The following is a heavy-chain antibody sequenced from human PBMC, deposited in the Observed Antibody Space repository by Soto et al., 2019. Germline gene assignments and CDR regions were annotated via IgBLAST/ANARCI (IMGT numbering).Heavy chain of an antibody. CDR3: ARDKECSGGSCYSSFDY. CDR1: GFTFSIYA. V-gene: IGHV3-30-3*01. Sequence: QVQLVESGGGVVQPGRSLRLSCAASGFTFSIYAMHWVRQAPGKRLEWVAVISYDGSNKYYADSVKGRFTISRDNSKNTLYLQMNSLRAEDTAVYYCARDKECSGGSCYSSFDYWGQGTLVTVSS. CDR2: ISYDGSNK. J-gene: IGHJ4*02. D-gene: IGHD2-15*01.